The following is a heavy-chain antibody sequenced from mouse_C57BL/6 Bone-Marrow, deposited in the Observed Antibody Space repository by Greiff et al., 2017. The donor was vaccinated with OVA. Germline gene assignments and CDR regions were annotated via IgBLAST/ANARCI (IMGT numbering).Heavy chain of an antibody. D-gene: IGHD1-1*01. CDR1: GYTFTSYW. CDR2: IHPNSGST. CDR3: HYYGSSYLYWYFDV. J-gene: IGHJ1*03. Sequence: VQLQQPGAELVKPGASVKLSCKASGYTFTSYWMHWVKQRPGQGLEWIGMIHPNSGSTNYNEKFKSKATLTVDKSSSTAYMQLSSLTSEDSAVYYCHYYGSSYLYWYFDVWGTGTTVTVSS. V-gene: IGHV1-64*01.